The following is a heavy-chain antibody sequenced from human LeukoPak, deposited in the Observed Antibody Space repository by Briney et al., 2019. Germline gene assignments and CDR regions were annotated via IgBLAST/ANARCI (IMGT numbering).Heavy chain of an antibody. CDR3: ARLLLWFGELGRWFDP. Sequence: SETLSLTCTVSGGSISSGDYYWSWLRQPPGKGLEWIGYIYYSGSTYYNPSLKSRVTISVDTPKNQFSLKLSSVTAADTAVYYCARLLLWFGELGRWFDPWGQGTLVTVSS. CDR2: IYYSGST. D-gene: IGHD3-10*01. J-gene: IGHJ5*02. CDR1: GGSISSGDYY. V-gene: IGHV4-30-4*01.